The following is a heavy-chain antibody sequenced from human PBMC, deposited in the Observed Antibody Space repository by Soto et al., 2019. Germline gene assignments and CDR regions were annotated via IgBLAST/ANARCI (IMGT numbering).Heavy chain of an antibody. V-gene: IGHV4-59*03. J-gene: IGHJ4*02. CDR1: GGTIGHYY. CDR3: ATGTYYLPGVGPTRYYLDL. CDR2: TYFTGNT. D-gene: IGHD1-26*01. Sequence: PSETLSVTCTVSGGTIGHYYWTWSRQAPWRGLEWIGQTYFTGNTNYNPSLKGRVSMSLDSPKNQVSLRLVSVTAADTAVYYCATGTYYLPGVGPTRYYLDLWGQGTLVTVSS.